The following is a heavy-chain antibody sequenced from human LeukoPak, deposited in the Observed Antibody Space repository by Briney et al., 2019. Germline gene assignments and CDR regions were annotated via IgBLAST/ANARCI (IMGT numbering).Heavy chain of an antibody. D-gene: IGHD3-16*01. CDR2: ISGRGGST. CDR3: AKGSYDYVWGSYSDAFDI. CDR1: GFTFSSYA. J-gene: IGHJ3*02. V-gene: IGHV3-23*01. Sequence: PGGSLRLSCAASGFTFSSYAMSWVRQALGKGLEWVSAISGRGGSTYYADSVKGRFTISRDNSKNTLYLQMNSLRAEDSAVYYCAKGSYDYVWGSYSDAFDIWGQGTMVTVSS.